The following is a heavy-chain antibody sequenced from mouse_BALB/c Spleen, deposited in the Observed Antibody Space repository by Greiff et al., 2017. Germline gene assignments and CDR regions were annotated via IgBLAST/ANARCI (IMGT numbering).Heavy chain of an antibody. CDR3: ARGSYYFDY. CDR1: GYTFTSYW. J-gene: IGHJ2*01. Sequence: QVQLQQSGAELAKPGASVKMSCKASGYTFTSYWMHWVKQRPGQGLEWIGYINPSTGYIEYNQKFKDKATLTADKSSSTAYMQLSSLTSEDSAVYYCARGSYYFDYWGQGTTLTVSS. CDR2: INPSTGYI. V-gene: IGHV1-7*01.